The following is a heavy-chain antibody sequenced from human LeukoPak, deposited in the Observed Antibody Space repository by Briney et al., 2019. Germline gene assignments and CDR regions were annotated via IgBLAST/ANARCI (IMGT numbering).Heavy chain of an antibody. CDR3: ARVLSYDSSGYYYYFDY. D-gene: IGHD3-22*01. V-gene: IGHV4-4*07. CDR1: GGSIIGYH. CDR2: IHTSGST. J-gene: IGHJ4*02. Sequence: SETLSLTCTVSGGSIIGYHWSWMRQPAGKGLEWIGRIHTSGSTNYNLSLKSRVTLSVDTSKNQFSLKLTSVTAADTAVYYCARVLSYDSSGYYYYFDYWGQGTLVTVSS.